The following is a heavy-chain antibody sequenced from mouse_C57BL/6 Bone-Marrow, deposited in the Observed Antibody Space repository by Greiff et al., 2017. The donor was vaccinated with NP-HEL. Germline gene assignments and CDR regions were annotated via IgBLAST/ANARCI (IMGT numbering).Heavy chain of an antibody. J-gene: IGHJ2*01. D-gene: IGHD4-1*01. CDR3: AREETGEGDY. V-gene: IGHV3-6*01. Sequence: ESGPGLVKPSQSLSLTCSVTGYSITSGYYWNWIRQFPGNKLEWMGYISYDGSNNYNPSLKNRISITRDTSKNQFFLKLNSVTTEDTATYYCAREETGEGDYWGQGTTLTVSS. CDR2: ISYDGSN. CDR1: GYSITSGYY.